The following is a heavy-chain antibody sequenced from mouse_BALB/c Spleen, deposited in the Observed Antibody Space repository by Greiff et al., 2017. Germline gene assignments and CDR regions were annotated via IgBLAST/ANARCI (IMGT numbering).Heavy chain of an antibody. CDR2: ISTYYGNT. CDR3: ARGDDGYWGYYAMDY. Sequence: QVHVKQSGPELVRPGVSVTISCKGSSYTFTDYAMHWVKQSHAKSLEWIGVISTYYGNTNYNQKFKGKATMTVDKSSSTAYMELARLTSEDSAIYYCARGDDGYWGYYAMDYWGQGTSVTVSS. J-gene: IGHJ4*01. D-gene: IGHD2-3*01. CDR1: SYTFTDYA. V-gene: IGHV1-67*01.